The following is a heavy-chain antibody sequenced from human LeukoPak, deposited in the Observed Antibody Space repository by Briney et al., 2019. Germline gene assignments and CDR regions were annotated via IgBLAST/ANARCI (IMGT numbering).Heavy chain of an antibody. Sequence: GGSLRLSCAVSGFTVSSNYMSWVRQAPGKGLEWVAVIWYDGSNKYYADSVKGRFTISRDNSKNTLYLQMNSLRAEDTAVYYCARGGEYCSSTSCYEFDYWGQGTLVTVSS. CDR1: GFTVSSNY. V-gene: IGHV3-33*08. J-gene: IGHJ4*02. CDR2: IWYDGSNK. D-gene: IGHD2-2*01. CDR3: ARGGEYCSSTSCYEFDY.